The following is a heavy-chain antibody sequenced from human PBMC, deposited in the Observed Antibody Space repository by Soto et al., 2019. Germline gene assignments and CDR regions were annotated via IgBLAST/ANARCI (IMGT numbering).Heavy chain of an antibody. J-gene: IGHJ4*02. V-gene: IGHV4-39*01. CDR3: ARLQYYYDSGGYLYYFDY. Sequence: HLQLQESGPGLVKPSETLSLTCSVSGGSISSSNYYWGWIRQPPGKGLEWIGSIYYSGSTYYNPSLKSRVTISVDTSKNQFSLKLSSVTAADTAVCYCARLQYYYDSGGYLYYFDYWGQGTLVTVSS. D-gene: IGHD3-22*01. CDR2: IYYSGST. CDR1: GGSISSSNYY.